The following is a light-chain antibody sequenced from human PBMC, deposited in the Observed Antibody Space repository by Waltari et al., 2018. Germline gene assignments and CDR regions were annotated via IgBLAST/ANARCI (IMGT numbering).Light chain of an antibody. V-gene: IGLV2-14*03. Sequence: QSALTQPASVSGSPGQSITITCTGTSSDLGGYNYDSWYQQHPGKVPKLMIFDVSNRPSGVSNRFSGSNSGNTASLTISGLQAEDEADYYCSSYTSSSTLVFGGGTKLTVL. CDR1: SSDLGGYNY. CDR3: SSYTSSSTLV. CDR2: DVS. J-gene: IGLJ3*02.